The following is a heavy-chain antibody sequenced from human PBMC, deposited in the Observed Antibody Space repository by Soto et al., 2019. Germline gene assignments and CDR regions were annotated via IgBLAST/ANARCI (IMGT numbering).Heavy chain of an antibody. CDR1: GFTFSSYG. J-gene: IGHJ4*02. D-gene: IGHD3-22*01. CDR3: ARDIKDDGSGYYAGFEY. Sequence: QVQLVESGGGVVQPGRSLRLSCAASGFTFSSYGMHWVRQAPGRGLEWVAVIYYDGSNKYYADSVKGRFTISRDNSKNTLYLQMNNLRAEDTAVYYCARDIKDDGSGYYAGFEYWGQGTLVTVSS. V-gene: IGHV3-33*01. CDR2: IYYDGSNK.